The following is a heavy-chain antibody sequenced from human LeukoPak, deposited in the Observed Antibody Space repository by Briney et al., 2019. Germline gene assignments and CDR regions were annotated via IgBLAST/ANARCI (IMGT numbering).Heavy chain of an antibody. CDR1: GGSISSGSYY. CDR2: IYTSGST. D-gene: IGHD6-13*01. CDR3: AREPPSSWYYYYMDV. V-gene: IGHV4-61*02. J-gene: IGHJ6*03. Sequence: SSETLSLTCTVSGGSISSGSYYWSWIRQPAGKGLEWIGRIYTSGSTNYNPSLKSRVTISVDTSKNQFSLKLSSVTAADTAVYYCAREPPSSWYYYYMDVWGKGTTVTVSS.